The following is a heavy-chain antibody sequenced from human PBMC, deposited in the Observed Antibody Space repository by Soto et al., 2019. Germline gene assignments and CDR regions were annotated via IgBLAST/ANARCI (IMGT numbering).Heavy chain of an antibody. CDR2: INQDGSEK. CDR3: SGGVGDAF. Sequence: EVHLVESGGGLVQTGGSLRLSCAIFESTVSRDWMNWVRQAPGKGLEWVAHINQDGSEKYYVESVKGRFTISSDNVKKTLYLQMNRVRRADTAMYYCSGGVGDAFWGQGTVVTVSS. V-gene: IGHV3-7*04. J-gene: IGHJ4*02. D-gene: IGHD1-26*01. CDR1: ESTVSRDW.